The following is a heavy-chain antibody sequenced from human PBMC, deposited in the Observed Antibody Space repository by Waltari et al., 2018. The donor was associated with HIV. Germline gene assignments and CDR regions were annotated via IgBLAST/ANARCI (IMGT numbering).Heavy chain of an antibody. CDR1: GFTFRSYS. V-gene: IGHV3-48*04. CDR2: ISSSSSTI. CDR3: ARDDYGMDV. Sequence: EVQLVESGGGLVQPGGYLRLSCAASGFTFRSYSINWVRQAPGKGLEWVSYISSSSSTIYYADSVKGRFTISRDNAKNSLYLQMNSLRAEDTAVYYCARDDYGMDVWGQGTTVTVSS. J-gene: IGHJ6*02.